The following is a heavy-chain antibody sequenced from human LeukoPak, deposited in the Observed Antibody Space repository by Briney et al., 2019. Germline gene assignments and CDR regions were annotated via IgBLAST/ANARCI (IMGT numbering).Heavy chain of an antibody. CDR2: ISYIGST. V-gene: IGHV4-59*11. D-gene: IGHD4-17*01. CDR3: ARDLVTVTKGFDI. J-gene: IGHJ3*02. Sequence: SETLSLTCAVSDDSFSSHYWTWIRQPPGKGLEWIGYISYIGSTNSNPSLKSRVTISIDTSKNQFSLKLSSVTAADTAVYYCARDLVTVTKGFDIWGQGTMVSVSS. CDR1: DDSFSSHY.